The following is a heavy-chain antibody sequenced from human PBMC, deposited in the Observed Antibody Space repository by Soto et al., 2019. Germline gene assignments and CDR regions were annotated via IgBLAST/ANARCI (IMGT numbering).Heavy chain of an antibody. Sequence: ASVKVSCKASGGTFSSYAISWVRQAPGQGLEWMGGIIPIFGTANYAQKFQGRVTITADESTSTAYMELSSLRSEDTAVYYCARDLVRYYDSSGYDYYYYYGMDVWGQGNTVTVSS. D-gene: IGHD3-22*01. V-gene: IGHV1-69*13. J-gene: IGHJ6*02. CDR3: ARDLVRYYDSSGYDYYYYYGMDV. CDR1: GGTFSSYA. CDR2: IIPIFGTA.